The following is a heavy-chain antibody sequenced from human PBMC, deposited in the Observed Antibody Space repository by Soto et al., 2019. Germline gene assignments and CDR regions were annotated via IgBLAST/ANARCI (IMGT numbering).Heavy chain of an antibody. CDR3: AHSGSDYDYEVIDY. CDR2: IYWDDDK. CDR1: GFSLSTSGVG. V-gene: IGHV2-5*02. D-gene: IGHD5-12*01. Sequence: QITLKESGPTLVKPTQTLTLTCTFSGFSLSTSGVGVGWIRQPPGKALEWLALIYWDDDKRYSPSLKSRLTITKDTSKNQVVLTMTNMAPVDTATYYCAHSGSDYDYEVIDYRGQGTLVTVST. J-gene: IGHJ4*02.